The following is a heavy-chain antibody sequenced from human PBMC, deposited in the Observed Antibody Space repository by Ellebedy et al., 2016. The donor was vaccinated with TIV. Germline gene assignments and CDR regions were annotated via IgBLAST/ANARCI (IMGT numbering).Heavy chain of an antibody. CDR1: GYTFTSYD. Sequence: ASVKVSXKASGYTFTSYDINWVRQATGQGLEWMGWMNPNSGNTGYAQKFQGRVTMTRNTSISTAYMELSSLRSEDTAVYYCARKGKRNWNYWFDPWGQGTLVTVSS. V-gene: IGHV1-8*01. CDR2: MNPNSGNT. D-gene: IGHD1-7*01. CDR3: ARKGKRNWNYWFDP. J-gene: IGHJ5*02.